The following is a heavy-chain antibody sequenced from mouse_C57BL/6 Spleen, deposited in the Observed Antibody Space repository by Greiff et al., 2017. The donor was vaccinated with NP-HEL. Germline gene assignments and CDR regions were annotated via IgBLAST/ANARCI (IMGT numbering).Heavy chain of an antibody. CDR1: GYTFTDYY. CDR2: INPNNGGT. Sequence: EVQLQQSGPELVKPGASVKISCKASGYTFTDYYMNWVKQSHGKSLEWIGDINPNNGGTSYNQKFKGKATFTVDKSSSTAYMELRSLTSEDSAVYYCARSGDYPWFAYWGQGTLVTVSA. V-gene: IGHV1-26*01. J-gene: IGHJ3*01. CDR3: ARSGDYPWFAY. D-gene: IGHD2-4*01.